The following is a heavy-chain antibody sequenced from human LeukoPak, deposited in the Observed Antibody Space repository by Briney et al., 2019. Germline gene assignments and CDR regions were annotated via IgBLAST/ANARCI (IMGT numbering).Heavy chain of an antibody. CDR2: ISAYNGNT. Sequence: EASVKVSCKASGYTFTSYGISWVRQAPGQGLEWMGWISAYNGNTNYAQKLQGRVTMTTDTSTSTAYMELRSLRSDDTAVYYCARISSPRLRFLEWLSSYDYYYYYYMDVWGKGTTVTVSS. D-gene: IGHD3-3*01. CDR1: GYTFTSYG. CDR3: ARISSPRLRFLEWLSSYDYYYYYYMDV. J-gene: IGHJ6*03. V-gene: IGHV1-18*01.